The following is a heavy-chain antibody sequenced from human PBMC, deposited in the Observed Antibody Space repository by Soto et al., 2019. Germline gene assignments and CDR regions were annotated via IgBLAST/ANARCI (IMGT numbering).Heavy chain of an antibody. CDR3: ARGLSIAALATYFDY. Sequence: PSETLSLTCTVSGGSISSGGYYWSWIRQHPGKGLEWIGYIYYSGSTYYNPSLKSRVTISVDTSKNQFSLKLSSVTAADTAVYYCARGLSIAALATYFDYWGQGTLVTSPQ. CDR1: GGSISSGGYY. J-gene: IGHJ4*02. D-gene: IGHD6-6*01. V-gene: IGHV4-31*03. CDR2: IYYSGST.